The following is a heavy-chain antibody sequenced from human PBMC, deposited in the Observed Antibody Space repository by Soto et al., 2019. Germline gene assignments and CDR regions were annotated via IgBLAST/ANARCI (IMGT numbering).Heavy chain of an antibody. CDR2: ISSSGGCT. J-gene: IGHJ4*02. D-gene: IGHD1-26*01. Sequence: GGSLRLSCAASGFNFRSYSMNWVRQAPGKGLEWVSSISSSGGCTYYADSVKGRFTISRDNSKNTLYLQMNSLRAEDTAVYYCAKGRGTLDYWGQGTLVTVSS. CDR3: AKGRGTLDY. CDR1: GFNFRSYS. V-gene: IGHV3-23*01.